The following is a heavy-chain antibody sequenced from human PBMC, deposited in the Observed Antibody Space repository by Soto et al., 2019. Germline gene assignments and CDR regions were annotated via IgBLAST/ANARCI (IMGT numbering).Heavy chain of an antibody. CDR2: IYYSGST. J-gene: IGHJ5*02. V-gene: IGHV4-30-4*01. Sequence: SETLSLTCTVSGGSISSGDYYWSWIRQPPGKGLEWIGYIYYSGSTYYNPSLKSRVTISVGTSKNQFSLKLSSVTAADTAVYYCARDQGGRYYDFWSGSWFDPWGQGTLVTVSS. D-gene: IGHD3-3*01. CDR1: GGSISSGDYY. CDR3: ARDQGGRYYDFWSGSWFDP.